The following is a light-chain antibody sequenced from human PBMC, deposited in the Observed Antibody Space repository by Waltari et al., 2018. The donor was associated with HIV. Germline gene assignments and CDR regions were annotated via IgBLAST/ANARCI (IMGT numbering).Light chain of an antibody. J-gene: IGLJ2*01. V-gene: IGLV3-21*04. CDR1: NIGTKS. CDR2: YDS. Sequence: SYELTQPPPVSVAPGKTATVTCGGNNIGTKSVHSYQQKPGQAPVLVIYYDSDRPSGIPARFSGSNSGNTSTLIISRVEAGDEVDYYCQLWDSNSDHVIFGGGTKLTVL. CDR3: QLWDSNSDHVI.